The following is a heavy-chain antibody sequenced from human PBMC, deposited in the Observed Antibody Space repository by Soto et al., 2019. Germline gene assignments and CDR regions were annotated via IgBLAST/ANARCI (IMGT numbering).Heavy chain of an antibody. J-gene: IGHJ6*03. CDR1: GGTFSSYT. CDR3: ARMGGDTVDYGDYHGTYYYDYMDV. D-gene: IGHD4-17*01. CDR2: IIPILGIA. Sequence: QVQLVQSGAEVKKPGSSVKVSCKASGGTFSSYTISWVRQAPGQGLEWMGRIIPILGIANYAQKFQGRVTITADKSTSTAYMELSSLRSEDTAVYYCARMGGDTVDYGDYHGTYYYDYMDVWGKGTTVTVSS. V-gene: IGHV1-69*02.